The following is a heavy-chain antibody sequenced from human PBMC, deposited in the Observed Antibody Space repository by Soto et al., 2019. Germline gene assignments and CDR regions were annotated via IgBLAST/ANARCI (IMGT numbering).Heavy chain of an antibody. CDR1: GGSISSSSYY. Sequence: PSETLSLTCTVSGGSISSSSYYWGWIRQPPGKGLEWIGSIYYRGSTYYNPSLKSRVTISVDTSKNQVSLNLSSATATDTAVYYCVRLPYSSGWYGLDSWGQGTLVTVSS. J-gene: IGHJ4*02. D-gene: IGHD6-19*01. CDR2: IYYRGST. CDR3: VRLPYSSGWYGLDS. V-gene: IGHV4-39*01.